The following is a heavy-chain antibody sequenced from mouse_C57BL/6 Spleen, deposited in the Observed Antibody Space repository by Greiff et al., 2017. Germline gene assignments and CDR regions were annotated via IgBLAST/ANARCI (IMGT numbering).Heavy chain of an antibody. CDR1: GYTFTTYP. D-gene: IGHD2-10*01. V-gene: IGHV1-47*01. Sequence: QVQLKESGAELVKPGASVKMSCKASGYTFTTYPIEWVKQSHGKSLEWIGNFHPYNDDTKYNEKFKGKATLTVEKSSSTVYLELSRLTSDDSAVYYCASGGAYYGNSSAMDYWGQGTSVTVSS. J-gene: IGHJ4*01. CDR3: ASGGAYYGNSSAMDY. CDR2: FHPYNDDT.